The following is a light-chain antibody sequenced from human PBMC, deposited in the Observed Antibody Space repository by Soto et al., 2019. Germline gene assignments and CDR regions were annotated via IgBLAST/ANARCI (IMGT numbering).Light chain of an antibody. CDR1: QSISSW. V-gene: IGKV1-5*01. CDR2: DAS. J-gene: IGKJ1*01. CDR3: PQYKCPQT. Sequence: DIQMTQSPTTLSSSVGDRVTITCRASQSISSWLAWYQHKPGKAPKLLIYDASSLETGVPPRFSGSGTGTDFTLSNSTLQPDDVDTNYCPQYKCPQTFGQGTKVEI.